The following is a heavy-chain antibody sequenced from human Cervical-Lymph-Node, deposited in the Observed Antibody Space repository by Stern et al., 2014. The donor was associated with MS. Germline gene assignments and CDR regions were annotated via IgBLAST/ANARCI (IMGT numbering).Heavy chain of an antibody. CDR3: ARDLHYYDPRGFDY. Sequence: VQLLESGAEVKKRGSSVKVSCKASGGTFSSYAISWVRQAPGQGLEWMGGIIPIFGTANYAQKFQGRVTITADESTSTAYMELSSLRSEDTAIYYCARDLHYYDPRGFDYWGQGTLVTVSS. D-gene: IGHD3-22*01. CDR2: IIPIFGTA. V-gene: IGHV1-69*01. J-gene: IGHJ4*02. CDR1: GGTFSSYA.